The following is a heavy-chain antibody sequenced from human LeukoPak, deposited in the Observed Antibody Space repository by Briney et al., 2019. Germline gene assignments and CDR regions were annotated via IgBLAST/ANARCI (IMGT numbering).Heavy chain of an antibody. CDR1: GYAFISYD. CDR3: TIVGATVSDY. V-gene: IGHV1-8*01. D-gene: IGHD1-26*01. Sequence: GASVKVSCKASGYAFISYDINWVRQATGQGLEWMGWMNPNSGNTGYAQKFQGRVTMTRNTSISTAYMELSSLRSEDTAVCYCTIVGATVSDYWGQGTLVTVSS. J-gene: IGHJ4*02. CDR2: MNPNSGNT.